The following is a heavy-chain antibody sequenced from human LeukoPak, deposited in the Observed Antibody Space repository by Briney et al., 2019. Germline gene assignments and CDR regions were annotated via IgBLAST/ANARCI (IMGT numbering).Heavy chain of an antibody. Sequence: GASVKVSCKASGYTFTGYYMHWVRQAPGQGLEWMGWINPNSGGTNYAQKFQGRVTMTRDTSISTAYMELSRLRSDDTAVYYCARVTWHGYNKNFDYWGQGTLVTVSS. D-gene: IGHD1-1*01. V-gene: IGHV1-2*02. CDR1: GYTFTGYY. CDR3: ARVTWHGYNKNFDY. CDR2: INPNSGGT. J-gene: IGHJ4*02.